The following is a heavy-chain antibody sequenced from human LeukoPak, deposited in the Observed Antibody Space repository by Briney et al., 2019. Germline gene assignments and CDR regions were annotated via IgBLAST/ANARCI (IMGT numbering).Heavy chain of an antibody. V-gene: IGHV4-31*03. CDR3: ARAPEGTTIARYFDL. D-gene: IGHD5-24*01. CDR1: GGSISSGGYY. J-gene: IGHJ2*01. Sequence: SQTLSLTCTVSGGSISSGGYYWSWIRQHPGKGLEWIGYIYYSGSTYYNPSLKSRVTISLDTSKNQFSLKLTSVTAADTAVYYCARAPEGTTIARYFDLWGRGTLVTVSS. CDR2: IYYSGST.